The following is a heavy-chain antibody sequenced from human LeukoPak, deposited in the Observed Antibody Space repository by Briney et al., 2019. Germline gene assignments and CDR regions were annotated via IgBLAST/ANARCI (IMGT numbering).Heavy chain of an antibody. CDR2: IIPIFGTA. V-gene: IGHV1-69*13. J-gene: IGHJ4*02. D-gene: IGHD5-18*01. Sequence: GASVKVSCKASGGTFSSYAISWVRQAPGQGLEWMGGIIPIFGTANYAQKFQGRVTITADESTSTAYMELSSLRSEDTAVYYSARNPIELRGYSYGYFDYWGQGTLVTVSS. CDR1: GGTFSSYA. CDR3: ARNPIELRGYSYGYFDY.